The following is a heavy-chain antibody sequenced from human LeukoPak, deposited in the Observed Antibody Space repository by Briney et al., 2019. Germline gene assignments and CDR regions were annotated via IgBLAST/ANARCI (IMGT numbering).Heavy chain of an antibody. D-gene: IGHD6-19*01. J-gene: IGHJ6*03. CDR1: GFTFSSYW. Sequence: GGSLRLSCAASGFTFSSYWMSWVRQAPGKGLEWVANIKQDGSEKYYVDSVKGRFTISRDNAKNSLYLQMNSLRAEVTAVYYCARDRYSSAYYMGVWGKGTTVTVSS. CDR3: ARDRYSSAYYMGV. V-gene: IGHV3-7*01. CDR2: IKQDGSEK.